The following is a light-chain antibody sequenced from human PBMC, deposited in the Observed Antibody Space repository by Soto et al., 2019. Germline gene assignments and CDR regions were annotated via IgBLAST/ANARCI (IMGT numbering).Light chain of an antibody. CDR3: QQYNNWPLK. CDR1: QGIGNA. Sequence: DIQMPQSPSSLSASVGDRVTISCRASQGIGNALGWYQQKPGKPPKVLIYGASNLQSGVPPRVSGSGSGTEFTLTISSLQSEDFAVYYCQQYNNWPLKVGQGTKVDIK. J-gene: IGKJ1*01. CDR2: GAS. V-gene: IGKV1-17*01.